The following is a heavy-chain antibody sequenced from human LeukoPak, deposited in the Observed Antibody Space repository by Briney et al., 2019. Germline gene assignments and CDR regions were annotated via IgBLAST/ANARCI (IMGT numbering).Heavy chain of an antibody. CDR2: MSGRGVST. D-gene: IGHD2-15*01. CDR3: AKDCNGGNCYIDY. CDR1: GFTLNTND. J-gene: IGHJ4*02. V-gene: IGHV3-23*01. Sequence: GGSLRLSCAASGFTLNTNDMNWVRQAPGKGLEWVSGMSGRGVSTYYADSVKGRFTISSDNSKNTLYLQMNSLRAEDTAIYYCAKDCNGGNCYIDYWGQGTLVTVAS.